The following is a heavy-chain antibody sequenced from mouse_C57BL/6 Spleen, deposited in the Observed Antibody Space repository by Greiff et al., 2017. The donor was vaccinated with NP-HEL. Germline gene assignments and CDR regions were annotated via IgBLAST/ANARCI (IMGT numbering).Heavy chain of an antibody. V-gene: IGHV7-3*01. D-gene: IGHD1-1*01. Sequence: EVKVVESGGGLVQPGGSLSLSCAASGFTFTDYYMSWVRQPPGKALEWLGFIRNKANGYTTEYSASVKGRFTISRDNSQSILYLQMNALRAEDSATYYCARSYYYGSSGWYFDVWGTGTTVTVSS. CDR1: GFTFTDYY. CDR3: ARSYYYGSSGWYFDV. CDR2: IRNKANGYTT. J-gene: IGHJ1*03.